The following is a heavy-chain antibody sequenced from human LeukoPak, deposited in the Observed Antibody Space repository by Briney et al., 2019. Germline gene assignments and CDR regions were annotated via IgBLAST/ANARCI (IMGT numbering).Heavy chain of an antibody. CDR3: ARITMVRGVIIRTYYYYGMDV. CDR1: GYTFTSYY. V-gene: IGHV1-46*01. CDR2: MNPSGGST. D-gene: IGHD3-10*01. J-gene: IGHJ6*02. Sequence: ASVKVSCKASGYTFTSYYMHWMRQAPGQGLEWMGIMNPSGGSTSYAQKFQGRVTMTRDTSTSTVYMELSSPRSEDTAVYYCARITMVRGVIIRTYYYYGMDVWGQWTTVTVSS.